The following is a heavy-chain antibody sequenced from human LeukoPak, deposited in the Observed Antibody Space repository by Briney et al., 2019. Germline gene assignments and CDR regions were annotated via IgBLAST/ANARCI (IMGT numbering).Heavy chain of an antibody. V-gene: IGHV4-38-2*02. D-gene: IGHD6-13*01. CDR3: ARSRYSSSWYYFDY. CDR2: IHHSGST. CDR1: GYSISSGYY. J-gene: IGHJ4*02. Sequence: SETLSLTCIVSGYSISSGYYWGWIRQPPGKGLEWIGNIHHSGSTYYNPSLKSRVTISVDTSKNQLSLKLSSVTAADTAVYYCARSRYSSSWYYFDYWGQGTLVTVFS.